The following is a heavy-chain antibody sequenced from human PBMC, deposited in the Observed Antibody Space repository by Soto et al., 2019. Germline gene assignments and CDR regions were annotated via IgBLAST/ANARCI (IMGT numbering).Heavy chain of an antibody. V-gene: IGHV1-8*01. CDR3: AREKPSYGMDV. CDR1: GYTFTSYD. Sequence: QVQLVQSGAEVKKPGASVKVSCKASGYTFTSYDINWVRQATGQGLEWMGWMNPNSGNTGYAQKFQGRVTMTRNTAISRAYMELSSLRCADPTVYFCAREKPSYGMDVWGQGTTVTVSS. J-gene: IGHJ6*02. CDR2: MNPNSGNT.